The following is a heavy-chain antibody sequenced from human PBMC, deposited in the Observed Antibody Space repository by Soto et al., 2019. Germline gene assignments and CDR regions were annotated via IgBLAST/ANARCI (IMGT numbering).Heavy chain of an antibody. J-gene: IGHJ3*02. CDR3: VRQDTDLYSSSLASAFDI. V-gene: IGHV5-51*01. CDR2: IYPGDSDT. D-gene: IGHD6-6*01. Sequence: GESLKISCKGSGYSFTSYWIGWVRQMPGKGLEWMGIIYPGDSDTRYSPSFQVQVTISADKSISTAYLQWSSLKASDTAMYYCVRQDTDLYSSSLASAFDIWGQGTMVTVSS. CDR1: GYSFTSYW.